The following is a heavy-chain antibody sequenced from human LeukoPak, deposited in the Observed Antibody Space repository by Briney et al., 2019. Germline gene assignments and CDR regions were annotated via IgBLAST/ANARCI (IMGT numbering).Heavy chain of an antibody. J-gene: IGHJ4*02. CDR1: GFTVSSNY. V-gene: IGHV3-11*01. D-gene: IGHD6-13*01. CDR2: ISSSGSTI. Sequence: GGSLRLSCAASGFTVSSNYMSWIRQAPGKGLEWVSYISSSGSTIYYADSVKGRFTISRDNAKNSLYLQMNSLRAEDTAVYYCAREGIAAAGETATLGYFDYWGQGTLVTVSS. CDR3: AREGIAAAGETATLGYFDY.